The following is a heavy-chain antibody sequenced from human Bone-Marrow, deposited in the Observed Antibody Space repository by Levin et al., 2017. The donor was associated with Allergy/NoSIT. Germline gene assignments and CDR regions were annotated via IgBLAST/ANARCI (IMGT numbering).Heavy chain of an antibody. V-gene: IGHV1-8*01. CDR3: ARGGLYSGKLYYYTPMDV. Sequence: GASVKVSCKASGYSFTSHDINWVRQAAGHGPEWMGYMNPNTGNTGSPERFRGRVTMTRDTSKSTAYLELSSLTSDDTAVYYCARGGLYSGKLYYYTPMDVWGQGATVTVSS. CDR1: GYSFTSHD. D-gene: IGHD2-8*01. CDR2: MNPNTGNT. J-gene: IGHJ6*02.